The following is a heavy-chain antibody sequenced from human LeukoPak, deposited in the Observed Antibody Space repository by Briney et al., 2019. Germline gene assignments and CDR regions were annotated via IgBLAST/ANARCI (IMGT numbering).Heavy chain of an antibody. J-gene: IGHJ2*01. Sequence: GGSLRLSCAASGFTFSNSWMSWVRQAPGKGLEWLANINQDGSEIYYVDSVKGRFTISRDNGKNSLYLQINSLRADDTAVYYCAREKGNKIVIRTNNWVFDLWGRGTLVTVSS. V-gene: IGHV3-7*01. CDR2: INQDGSEI. CDR1: GFTFSNSW. D-gene: IGHD2/OR15-2a*01. CDR3: AREKGNKIVIRTNNWVFDL.